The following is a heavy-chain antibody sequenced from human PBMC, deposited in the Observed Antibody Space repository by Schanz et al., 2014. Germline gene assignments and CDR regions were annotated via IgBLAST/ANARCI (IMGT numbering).Heavy chain of an antibody. V-gene: IGHV4-59*01. D-gene: IGHD3-10*02. J-gene: IGHJ4*02. Sequence: QVQLQESGPGLVKPSETLSLTCTVSGGSISSYYWSWIRQPPGKGLEWIGCISYTGSTNYNPSLKSRVTISVDTSKNQFSLKLSSVTVADTAVYYCARDPGMFYFDYWGQGTLVTVSS. CDR2: ISYTGST. CDR3: ARDPGMFYFDY. CDR1: GGSISSYY.